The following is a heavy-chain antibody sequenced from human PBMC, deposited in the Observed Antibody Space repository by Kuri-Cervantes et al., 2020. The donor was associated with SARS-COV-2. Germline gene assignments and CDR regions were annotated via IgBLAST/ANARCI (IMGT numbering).Heavy chain of an antibody. CDR2: ISGSGGST. V-gene: IGHV3-23*01. CDR1: GFTFDDYG. D-gene: IGHD2-2*01. CDR3: AKDLSRVVPAAHPDY. J-gene: IGHJ4*02. Sequence: GESLKISCAASGFTFDDYGMSWVRQAPGKGLEWVSAISGSGGSTYYADSVKGRFTISRDNSKNTLYLQMNSLRAEDTAVYYCAKDLSRVVPAAHPDYWGQGTLVTVSS.